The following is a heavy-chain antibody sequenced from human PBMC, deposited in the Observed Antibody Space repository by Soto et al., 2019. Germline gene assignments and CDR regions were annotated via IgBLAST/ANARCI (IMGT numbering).Heavy chain of an antibody. D-gene: IGHD3-10*01. CDR1: GFTFSSYG. Sequence: GGSLRLSCAASGFTFSSYGMHWVRQAPGKGLEWVAVIWYDGSNKYYADSVKGRFTISRDNSKNTLYLQMNSLRAEDTAVYYCAREPYGSGSYYVYWGQGTLVTVSS. CDR2: IWYDGSNK. CDR3: AREPYGSGSYYVY. V-gene: IGHV3-33*01. J-gene: IGHJ4*02.